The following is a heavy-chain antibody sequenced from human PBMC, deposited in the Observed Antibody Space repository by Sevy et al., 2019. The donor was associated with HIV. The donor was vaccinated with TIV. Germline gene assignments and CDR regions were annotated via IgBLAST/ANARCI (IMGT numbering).Heavy chain of an antibody. CDR2: ISGSSSTI. J-gene: IGHJ4*02. CDR3: ARDPIAVAGTLNYFDY. Sequence: GGSLRLSCAASGFTFSSYSMNWVRQPPGKGLEWVSYISGSSSTIYYADSVKGRFTISRDNAKTSLYLQMNSLRADETAVYYCARDPIAVAGTLNYFDYWGQGTLVTVSS. V-gene: IGHV3-48*01. D-gene: IGHD6-19*01. CDR1: GFTFSSYS.